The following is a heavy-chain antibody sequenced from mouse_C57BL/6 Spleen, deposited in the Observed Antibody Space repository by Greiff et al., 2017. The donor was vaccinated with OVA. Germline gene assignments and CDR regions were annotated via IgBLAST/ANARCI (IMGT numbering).Heavy chain of an antibody. CDR2: IWGDGST. CDR1: GFSLTSYG. Sequence: QVQLQQSGPGLVAPSQSLSITCTVSGFSLTSYGVSWVRQPPGKGLEWLGVIWGDGSTNYHSALISRLSISKDNSKSQVFLKLNSLHTDDTATYYCAKHDESTYSNYAWFAYWGQGTLVTVSA. V-gene: IGHV2-3*01. CDR3: AKHDESTYSNYAWFAY. D-gene: IGHD2-5*01. J-gene: IGHJ3*01.